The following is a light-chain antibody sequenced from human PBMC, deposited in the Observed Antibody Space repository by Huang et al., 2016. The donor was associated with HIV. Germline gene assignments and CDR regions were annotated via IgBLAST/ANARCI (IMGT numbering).Light chain of an antibody. CDR3: MQAQQTPRT. V-gene: IGKV2-28*01. Sequence: DIVMTQSPLSLPVTPGEPASISCRSSPSLLHSNGYNYLDWYLQKPGQSPQLLIYLGSNRASGVPDRGNGSGSVTYFTLKISRVEAEDVGVYYCMQAQQTPRTFGQGTRLEIK. J-gene: IGKJ5*01. CDR2: LGS. CDR1: PSLLHSNGYNY.